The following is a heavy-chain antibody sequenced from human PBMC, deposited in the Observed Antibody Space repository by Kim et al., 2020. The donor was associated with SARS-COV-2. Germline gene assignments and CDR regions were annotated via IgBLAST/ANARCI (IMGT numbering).Heavy chain of an antibody. D-gene: IGHD4-17*01. CDR1: GFTFSSYG. J-gene: IGHJ6*02. CDR2: ISYDGSNK. CDR3: AKGPYGDYDPETAYYYYCGMDV. V-gene: IGHV3-30*18. Sequence: GGSLRLSCAASGFTFSSYGMHWVRQAPGKGLEWVAVISYDGSNKYYADSVKGRFTISRDNSKNTLYLQMNSLRAEDTALYYCAKGPYGDYDPETAYYYYCGMDVGGQGPPFPVSS.